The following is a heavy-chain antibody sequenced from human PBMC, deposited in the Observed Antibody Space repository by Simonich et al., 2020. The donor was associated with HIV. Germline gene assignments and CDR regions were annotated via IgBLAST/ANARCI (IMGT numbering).Heavy chain of an antibody. CDR2: ISHGGST. J-gene: IGHJ6*02. CDR3: AGLRAYSNYFYYYGMDV. D-gene: IGHD4-4*01. V-gene: IGHV4-34*01. Sequence: QVQLQPWGAGPLKPSETLSLPCAFNVVSISDDHWNWIRQPPGKGLEWIGEISHGGSTNYHPSLKSRVTISEDTSKKHVSLTVNSVTAADTAVYYCAGLRAYSNYFYYYGMDVWGQGTTVTVSS. CDR1: VVSISDDH.